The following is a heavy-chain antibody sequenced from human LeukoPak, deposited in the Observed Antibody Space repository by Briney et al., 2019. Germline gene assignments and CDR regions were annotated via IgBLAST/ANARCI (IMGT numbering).Heavy chain of an antibody. Sequence: SETLSLTCTVSGGSISSYYWSWIRQPTGKGLEWIGRIYTSGSTNYNPSLKSRVTMSVDTSKNQFSLKLSSVTAADTAVYYCAREHTQDIVVVPAAGPLDYWGQGTPVTVSS. CDR3: AREHTQDIVVVPAAGPLDY. D-gene: IGHD2-2*01. CDR1: GGSISSYY. V-gene: IGHV4-4*07. CDR2: IYTSGST. J-gene: IGHJ4*02.